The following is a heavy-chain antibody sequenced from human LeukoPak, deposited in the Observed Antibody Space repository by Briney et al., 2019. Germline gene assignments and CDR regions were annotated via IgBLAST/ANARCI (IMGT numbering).Heavy chain of an antibody. J-gene: IGHJ4*02. V-gene: IGHV4-61*02. Sequence: SETLSLTCPVSGGSISSGSYYWSWIRQPAGKGLEWIGRIYTSGSTNYNPSLKSRVTILVDTSKNQFSLKLSSVTAADTAVYYCAREALTWGLYYFDYWGQGTLVTVSS. CDR2: IYTSGST. CDR3: AREALTWGLYYFDY. CDR1: GGSISSGSYY. D-gene: IGHD7-27*01.